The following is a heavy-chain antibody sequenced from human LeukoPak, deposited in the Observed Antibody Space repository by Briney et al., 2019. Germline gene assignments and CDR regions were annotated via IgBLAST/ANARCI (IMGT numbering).Heavy chain of an antibody. CDR2: TYTSGST. J-gene: IGHJ4*02. CDR1: GGSISSGNYY. CDR3: AREGYDSL. Sequence: SETLSLTCTVSGGSISSGNYYWSWIRQPAGKGLEWIGHTYTSGSTNYNPSLKSRVTISVDTSKNQFSLKLSSVTAADTAVYYCAREGYDSLWGQGTLATVSS. V-gene: IGHV4-61*09. D-gene: IGHD3-3*01.